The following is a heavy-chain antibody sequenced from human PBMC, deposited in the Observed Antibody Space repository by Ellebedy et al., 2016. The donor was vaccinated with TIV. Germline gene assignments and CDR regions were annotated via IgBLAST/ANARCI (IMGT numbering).Heavy chain of an antibody. J-gene: IGHJ4*02. D-gene: IGHD3-16*01. Sequence: GESLKISCSASGFTFSSYAMHWVRQAPGKGLEYVSAISSNGGSTYYANSVKGRFTTSRDISKNTLFLQMNSLRVEDTAVYYCTRGPIHGGFDYWGQGTLVTVSS. CDR1: GFTFSSYA. CDR3: TRGPIHGGFDY. V-gene: IGHV3-64*04. CDR2: ISSNGGST.